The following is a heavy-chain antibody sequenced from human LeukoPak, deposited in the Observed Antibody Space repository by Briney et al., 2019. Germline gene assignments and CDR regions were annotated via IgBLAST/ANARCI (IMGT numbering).Heavy chain of an antibody. V-gene: IGHV1-69*05. Sequence: GSSVKVSCKASGGTFRSYAISWVRQAPGQGLEWMGGIIPIFGTANHAQKFQGRVTITTDESTSAAYMELSSLRSEDTGVYYCATEAAMSGLGWFDPWGQGTLVTVSS. D-gene: IGHD2-2*01. J-gene: IGHJ5*02. CDR2: IIPIFGTA. CDR3: ATEAAMSGLGWFDP. CDR1: GGTFRSYA.